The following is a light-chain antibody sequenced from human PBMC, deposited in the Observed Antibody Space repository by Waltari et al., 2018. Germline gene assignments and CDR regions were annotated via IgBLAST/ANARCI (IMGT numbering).Light chain of an antibody. J-gene: IGLJ1*01. CDR2: EVS. Sequence: QSALTQPASVSGSPGQSITISCPATSSDVGGYNYVSWYQQHPGKAPKLMIYEVSNRPSGVSNRFSGSKSGNTASLTISGLQAEDEADYYCTSSTSSSTYVFGAGTKVTVL. CDR1: SSDVGGYNY. CDR3: TSSTSSSTYV. V-gene: IGLV2-14*01.